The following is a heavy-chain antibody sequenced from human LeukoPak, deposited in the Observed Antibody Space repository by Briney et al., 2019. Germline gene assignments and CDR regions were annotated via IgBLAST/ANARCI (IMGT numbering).Heavy chain of an antibody. V-gene: IGHV4-61*08. CDR2: IYYSGST. J-gene: IGHJ4*02. D-gene: IGHD3-3*01. CDR1: GGSIGSADYY. Sequence: SQTLSLTCTVSGGSIGSADYYWSWIRQPPGKRLEWIGHIYYSGSTNYNPSLKSRVTISVDTSKNQFSLKLSSVTAADTAVYYCASRSSIWSGYQDTLYYFDSWGQGTLVTVSS. CDR3: ASRSSIWSGYQDTLYYFDS.